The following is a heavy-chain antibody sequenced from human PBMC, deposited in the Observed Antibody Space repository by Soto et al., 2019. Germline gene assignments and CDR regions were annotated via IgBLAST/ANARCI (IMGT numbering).Heavy chain of an antibody. CDR3: AKVVLMVYAMPDLEKNFDY. J-gene: IGHJ4*02. D-gene: IGHD2-8*01. CDR2: ISGSGGST. V-gene: IGHV3-23*01. Sequence: GGSLRLSCAASGFTFSSYAMSWVRQAPGKGLEWVSAISGSGGSTYYADSVKGRFTISRDNSKNTLYLQMNSLRAEDTAVYYCAKVVLMVYAMPDLEKNFDYWGQGTLVTVSS. CDR1: GFTFSSYA.